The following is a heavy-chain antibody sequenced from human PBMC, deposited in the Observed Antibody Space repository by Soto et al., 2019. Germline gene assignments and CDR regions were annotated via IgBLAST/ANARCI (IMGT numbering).Heavy chain of an antibody. Sequence: GASVNVSCKASGYTFTGYYTHWVRQAPGQGLEWMGCINPNSGGTNYAQKFQGWVTMTRDTSISTAYMELSRLRSDDTAVYYCARDHSSSWHGWFDPWGQGTLVTVSS. D-gene: IGHD6-13*01. CDR1: GYTFTGYY. CDR3: ARDHSSSWHGWFDP. J-gene: IGHJ5*02. CDR2: INPNSGGT. V-gene: IGHV1-2*04.